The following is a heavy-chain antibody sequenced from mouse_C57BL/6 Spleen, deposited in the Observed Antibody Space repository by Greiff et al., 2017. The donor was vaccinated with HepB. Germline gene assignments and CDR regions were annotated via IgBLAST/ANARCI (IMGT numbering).Heavy chain of an antibody. CDR2: IRNKANGYTT. J-gene: IGHJ2*01. D-gene: IGHD2-13*01. CDR3: ARSPACDVFFDY. V-gene: IGHV7-3*01. CDR1: GFTFTDYY. Sequence: EVQGVESGGGLVQPGGSLSLSCAASGFTFTDYYMSWVRQPPGKAVEWLGFIRNKANGYTTEYSASVKGRFTISRDNSQSFLYLLINVLRAEDSATYYCARSPACDVFFDYWGQGTTLTVSS.